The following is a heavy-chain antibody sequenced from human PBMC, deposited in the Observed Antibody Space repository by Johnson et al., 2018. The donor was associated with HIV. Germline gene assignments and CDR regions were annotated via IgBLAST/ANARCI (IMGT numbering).Heavy chain of an antibody. V-gene: IGHV3-30*04. CDR3: ARLEELLRAFDI. D-gene: IGHD1-26*01. J-gene: IGHJ3*02. CDR2: ISYDGSEK. Sequence: QVQLVESGGGVVQPGRSLRLSCAASGFTFSSYAMHWVRQAPGKGLEWVAVISYDGSEKYYADSVKGRFTISRDNSKNTLYLQMNSLRAEDTAVYYCARLEELLRAFDIWGQGTMVTVSS. CDR1: GFTFSSYA.